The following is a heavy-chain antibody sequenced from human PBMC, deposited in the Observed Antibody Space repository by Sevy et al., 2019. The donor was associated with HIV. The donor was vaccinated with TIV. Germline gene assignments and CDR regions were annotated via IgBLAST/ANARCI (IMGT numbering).Heavy chain of an antibody. CDR1: GYTFTSYG. V-gene: IGHV1-18*01. CDR3: ARGYCSGGSCYPGDWFDP. J-gene: IGHJ5*02. Sequence: ASVKVSCKASGYTFTSYGISWVRQAPGQGLEWMGWISAYNGNTNYAQKLQGRVTMTTDTSTSTAYMELRSLRSDGTAVYYCARGYCSGGSCYPGDWFDPWGQGTLVTVSS. D-gene: IGHD2-15*01. CDR2: ISAYNGNT.